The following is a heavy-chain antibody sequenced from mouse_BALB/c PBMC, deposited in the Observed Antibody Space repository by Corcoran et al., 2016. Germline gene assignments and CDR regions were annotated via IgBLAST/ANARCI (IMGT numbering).Heavy chain of an antibody. V-gene: IGHV1-18*01. CDR2: IDPKNGGT. Sequence: EVQLQQSGPEQVKPGASVKISCKTSGYTFTEYTMHWVKQSHGKSLEWVGGIDPKNGGTNFKQKFKGKATLTVDKSSGTADMERRSLTSEDSAVYYCTSGDLYYGNYVDLAYWGQGTLVTVSA. J-gene: IGHJ3*01. CDR3: TSGDLYYGNYVDLAY. CDR1: GYTFTEYT. D-gene: IGHD2-1*01.